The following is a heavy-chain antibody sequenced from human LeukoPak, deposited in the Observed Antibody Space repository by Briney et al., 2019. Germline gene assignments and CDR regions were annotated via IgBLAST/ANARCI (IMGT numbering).Heavy chain of an antibody. Sequence: PGRSLRLSRAASGFTFSGYAMQWVRQAPGKGLEWVAVILYDGTNKYYADSVKGRFTISRDNSKSTLYLQMDSLRPEDTAVYYCARGWPPDYWGQGTLVTVSS. D-gene: IGHD5-24*01. CDR2: ILYDGTNK. J-gene: IGHJ4*02. V-gene: IGHV3-30-3*01. CDR1: GFTFSGYA. CDR3: ARGWPPDY.